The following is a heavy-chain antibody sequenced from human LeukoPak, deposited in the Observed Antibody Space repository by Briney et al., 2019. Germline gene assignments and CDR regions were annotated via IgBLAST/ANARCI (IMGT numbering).Heavy chain of an antibody. Sequence: SETLSLTCTAFSGSISSTSYYWSWIRQPPGKGLEWIGYIYYSGSTNYNPSLKSRVTISVDTSKNQFSLKLSSVTAADTAGHYCARRQWLGFNMAFDIWGKGTMVTVSS. D-gene: IGHD6-19*01. V-gene: IGHV4-61*05. J-gene: IGHJ3*02. CDR3: ARRQWLGFNMAFDI. CDR1: SGSISSTSYY. CDR2: IYYSGST.